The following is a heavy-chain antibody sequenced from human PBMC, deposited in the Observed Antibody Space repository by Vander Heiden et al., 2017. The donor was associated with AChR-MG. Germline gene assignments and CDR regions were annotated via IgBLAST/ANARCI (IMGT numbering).Heavy chain of an antibody. J-gene: IGHJ6*02. CDR2: IVPGDSDT. V-gene: IGHV5-51*01. CDR3: ARHGDYRNYFAGPGKGGSFQYGMDV. CDR1: GYSFSNYW. D-gene: IGHD4-4*01. Sequence: EVQLVQSGAEVKKAGESLKISCKGFGYSFSNYWIGWLRQMPGKGLEWLGIIVPGDSDTRYSPSFQGQVTISADKSINIAYLQWSSLRASDTAMYYCARHGDYRNYFAGPGKGGSFQYGMDVWGQGTTVTVSS.